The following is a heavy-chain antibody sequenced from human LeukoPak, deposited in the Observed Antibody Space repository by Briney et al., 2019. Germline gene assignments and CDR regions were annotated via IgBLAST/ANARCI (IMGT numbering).Heavy chain of an antibody. CDR2: INPNSGGT. D-gene: IGHD5-24*01. CDR1: GYTFTGYY. J-gene: IGHJ3*01. Sequence: GASVKVSCKASGYTFTGYYMHWVRQAPGQGLEWMGWINPNSGGTNYAQKFQGRVTMTRDTSISTAYMELSRLRSDDTAVYYCAMKAVPRPRLHDAFDFWGQGTVVSVSS. V-gene: IGHV1-2*02. CDR3: AMKAVPRPRLHDAFDF.